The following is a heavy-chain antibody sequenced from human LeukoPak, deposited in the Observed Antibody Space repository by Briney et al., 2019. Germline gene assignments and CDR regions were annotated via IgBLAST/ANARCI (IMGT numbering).Heavy chain of an antibody. CDR1: GYTFTGYY. V-gene: IGHV1-2*02. CDR3: MRGYSYGPLFDY. Sequence: GASVKVSCKASGYTFTGYYMHWVRQASGQGLEWMGWINPNSGGTNYAQKFQGRVTMTRDTSISTAYMELSRLRSDDTAVYYCMRGYSYGPLFDYWGQGTLVIVSS. J-gene: IGHJ4*02. D-gene: IGHD5-18*01. CDR2: INPNSGGT.